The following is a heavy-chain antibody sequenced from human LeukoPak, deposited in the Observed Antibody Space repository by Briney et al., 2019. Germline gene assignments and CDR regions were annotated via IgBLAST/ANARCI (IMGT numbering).Heavy chain of an antibody. CDR3: ARDTRDVDWTLGAFDI. J-gene: IGHJ3*02. CDR1: GFTFSSYA. V-gene: IGHV3-64*01. Sequence: PGGSLRLSCAASGFTFSSYAMHWVRQAPGKGLEYVSAISSNGGSTYYANSVKGRFTISRDNSKNTLYLQMGSLRAEDTAMYYCARDTRDVDWTLGAFDIWGQGTKVTVSS. CDR2: ISSNGGST. D-gene: IGHD3/OR15-3a*01.